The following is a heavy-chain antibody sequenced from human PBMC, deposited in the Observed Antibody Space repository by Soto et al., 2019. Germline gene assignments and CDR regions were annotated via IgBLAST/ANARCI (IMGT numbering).Heavy chain of an antibody. Sequence: GASVKVSCKASGYTFTSYAMHWVRQAPGQRLEWMGWINAGNGNTKYSQKFQGRVTITRDTSASTAYMELSSLRSEDTAVYYCARGGGRYATFDYWGQGTPVTVSS. CDR1: GYTFTSYA. CDR2: INAGNGNT. D-gene: IGHD2-15*01. V-gene: IGHV1-3*01. J-gene: IGHJ4*02. CDR3: ARGGGRYATFDY.